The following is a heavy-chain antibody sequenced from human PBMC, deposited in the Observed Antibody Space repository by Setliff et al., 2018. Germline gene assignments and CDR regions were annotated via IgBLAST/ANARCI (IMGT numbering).Heavy chain of an antibody. CDR1: GGSFSTYY. Sequence: SETLSLTCAAYGGSFSTYYWIWIRQPPGKGLEWIGEINHSGSTNYNPSLKSRVTISIDTSKNQFSLKLSSVTAADTAVYHCARGKTFFGAFIRAFDIWGQGRMVTVSS. V-gene: IGHV4-34*01. J-gene: IGHJ3*02. CDR3: ARGKTFFGAFIRAFDI. CDR2: INHSGST. D-gene: IGHD3-3*01.